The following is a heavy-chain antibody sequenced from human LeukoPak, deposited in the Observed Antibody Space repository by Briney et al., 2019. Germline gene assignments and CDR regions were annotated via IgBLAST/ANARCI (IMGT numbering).Heavy chain of an antibody. Sequence: PGGSLRLSCAASGFTFSSYSMNWVRQAPGKGLEWVSSISSSSSYIYYADSVKGRFTISRDNAKNSLYLQMNSLRAEDMALYYCAKGLRPGIAAAGTWCFDYWGQGTLVTVSS. J-gene: IGHJ4*02. V-gene: IGHV3-21*04. CDR3: AKGLRPGIAAAGTWCFDY. D-gene: IGHD6-13*01. CDR2: ISSSSSYI. CDR1: GFTFSSYS.